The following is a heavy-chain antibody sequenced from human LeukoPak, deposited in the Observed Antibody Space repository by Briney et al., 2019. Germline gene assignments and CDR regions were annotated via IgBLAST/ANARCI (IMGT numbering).Heavy chain of an antibody. V-gene: IGHV4-59*08. CDR3: AKITGWPGFDN. CDR2: IYYTGST. D-gene: IGHD6-19*01. J-gene: IGHJ4*02. CDR1: GDSISPYY. Sequence: SETLSLTCTVSGDSISPYYWSWIRQPPGKGLEWIGYIYYTGSTNYNPSLKSRVTISVDTSKNQVSLRLSSVTAADTAVYYCAKITGWPGFDNWGQGTLVTVSS.